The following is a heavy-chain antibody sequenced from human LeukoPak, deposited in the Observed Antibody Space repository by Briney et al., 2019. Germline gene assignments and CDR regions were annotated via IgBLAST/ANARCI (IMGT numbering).Heavy chain of an antibody. Sequence: GGSLRLSCAASGFMFSSSWMSWLRQAPGKGLEWVANIDQDGSEKYYVDSVRGRFTISRDNSKNTLYPQMNSLRAEDTAVYYCAKGGYSSSRHKGDWFDPWGQGTLVTVSS. CDR2: IDQDGSEK. CDR1: GFMFSSSW. D-gene: IGHD6-13*01. CDR3: AKGGYSSSRHKGDWFDP. J-gene: IGHJ5*02. V-gene: IGHV3-7*03.